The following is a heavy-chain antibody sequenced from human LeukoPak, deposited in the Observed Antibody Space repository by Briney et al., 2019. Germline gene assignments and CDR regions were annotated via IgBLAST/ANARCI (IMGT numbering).Heavy chain of an antibody. J-gene: IGHJ3*02. CDR1: GFTFSSYS. V-gene: IGHV3-21*01. CDR3: ARDLGSRFAFDI. Sequence: PGGSLRLSCAASGFTFSSYSMNWVRQAPGKGLEWVSSISSSSSYIYYADSVKGRFTISRDNAKNSLYLQMNSLRAEDTAVYYCARDLGSRFAFDIWGQGTMVTVSS. CDR2: ISSSSSYI. D-gene: IGHD3-10*01.